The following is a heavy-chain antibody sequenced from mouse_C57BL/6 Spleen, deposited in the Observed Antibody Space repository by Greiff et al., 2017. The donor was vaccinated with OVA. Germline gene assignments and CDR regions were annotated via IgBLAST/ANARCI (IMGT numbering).Heavy chain of an antibody. CDR1: GYTFTSYG. Sequence: QVHVKQSGAELARPGASVKLSCKASGYTFTSYGISWVKQRTGQGLEWIGEIYPRSGNTYYNEKFKGKATLTADKSSSTAYMELRSLTSEDSAVYFGARTLIRGFAYWGQGTLVTVSA. D-gene: IGHD3-2*02. CDR2: IYPRSGNT. V-gene: IGHV1-81*01. J-gene: IGHJ3*01. CDR3: ARTLIRGFAY.